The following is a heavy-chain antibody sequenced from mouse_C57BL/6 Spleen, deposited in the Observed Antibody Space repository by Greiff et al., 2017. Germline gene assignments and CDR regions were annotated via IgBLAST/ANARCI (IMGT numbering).Heavy chain of an antibody. D-gene: IGHD1-1*01. CDR2: LYPGDGDT. CDR3: AREEYGGRGAMGD. V-gene: IGHV1-80*01. CDR1: GYAFSSYW. J-gene: IGHJ4*01. Sequence: VQLQQPGAELVKPGASVKISCKASGYAFSSYWMNWVKQRPGKGLEWIGQLYPGDGDTNYNGKFKGKATLTADKSSSTAYMQLSSLTSEDSAVYFCAREEYGGRGAMGDWGQGVSVSVAT.